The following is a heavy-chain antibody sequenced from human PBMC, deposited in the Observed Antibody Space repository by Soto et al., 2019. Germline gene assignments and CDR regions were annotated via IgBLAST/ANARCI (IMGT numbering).Heavy chain of an antibody. V-gene: IGHV3-23*01. J-gene: IGHJ6*02. Sequence: LRLSCAASGFTFSSYAMSWVRQAPGKGLEWVSAISGSGGSTYYADSVKGRFTISRDNSKNTLYLQMNSLRAEDTAVYYCAVKRSRGYSGYRAGYYGMDVWGQGTTVTVSS. D-gene: IGHD5-12*01. CDR3: AVKRSRGYSGYRAGYYGMDV. CDR2: ISGSGGST. CDR1: GFTFSSYA.